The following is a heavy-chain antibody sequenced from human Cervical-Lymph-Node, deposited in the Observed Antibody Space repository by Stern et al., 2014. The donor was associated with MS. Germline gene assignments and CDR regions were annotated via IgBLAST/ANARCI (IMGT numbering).Heavy chain of an antibody. J-gene: IGHJ4*02. V-gene: IGHV2-70*04. CDR1: GFSLSTSGLR. CDR3: ARSGGGDYEY. D-gene: IGHD4-17*01. CDR2: IDWEDDK. Sequence: ESGPALVKPTQTLTLTCTFSGFSLSTSGLRVSWIRQPPGKALEWLARIDWEDDKFYSTSLKTRLTISKDTSKNQVVLTMTNMDPVDTATYYCARSGGGDYEYWGQGTLVTVSS.